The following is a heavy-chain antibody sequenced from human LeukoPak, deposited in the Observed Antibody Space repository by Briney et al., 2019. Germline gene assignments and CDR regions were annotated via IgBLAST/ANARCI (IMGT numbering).Heavy chain of an antibody. V-gene: IGHV3-21*01. CDR1: GFTFSSYN. CDR3: ARGDLRSSGWYGGY. J-gene: IGHJ4*02. CDR2: ITSDSRYM. Sequence: GGSLSLSCAASGFTFSSYNMNWVRQAPGKGLEWVSSITSDSRYMYYADSVKGRFTISRDNAKNSLYLQMNSLRAEDTAVYYCARGDLRSSGWYGGYWGQGTLVTVSS. D-gene: IGHD6-19*01.